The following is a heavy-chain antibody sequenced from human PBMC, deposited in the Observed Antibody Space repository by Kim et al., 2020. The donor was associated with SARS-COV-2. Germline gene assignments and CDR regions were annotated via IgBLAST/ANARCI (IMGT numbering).Heavy chain of an antibody. CDR3: ARDIDAVAGGPY. CDR2: IWYDGSNK. CDR1: GFTFSSYG. D-gene: IGHD6-19*01. Sequence: GGSLRLSCAASGFTFSSYGMHWVRQAPGKGLEWVAVIWYDGSNKYYADSVKGRFTISRDNSKNTLYLQMNSLRAEDTAVYYCARDIDAVAGGPYWGQGTLVTVSS. J-gene: IGHJ4*02. V-gene: IGHV3-33*01.